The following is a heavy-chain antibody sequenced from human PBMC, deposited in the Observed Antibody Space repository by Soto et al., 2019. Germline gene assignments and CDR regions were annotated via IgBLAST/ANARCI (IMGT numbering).Heavy chain of an antibody. CDR3: ARAPPKTSSSWYYFDS. CDR2: ISYDGRNK. D-gene: IGHD6-13*01. Sequence: LRLSCVASGFTFSSYAMHWVRQAPGKGLEWVAVISYDGRNKNYADSVKGRFSISRGNSKNTLFLQMISLRGDDTALYYCARAPPKTSSSWYYFDSWGQGILVTVSS. V-gene: IGHV3-30*04. CDR1: GFTFSSYA. J-gene: IGHJ4*02.